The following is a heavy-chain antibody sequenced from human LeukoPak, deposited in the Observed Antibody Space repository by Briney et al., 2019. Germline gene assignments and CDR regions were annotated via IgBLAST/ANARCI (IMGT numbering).Heavy chain of an antibody. J-gene: IGHJ5*02. CDR2: IYPGDSDT. Sequence: GESLKISCKGSGYIFTSYWIGWVRQMPGKGLVWMGIIYPGDSDTRYSPSFQGQVTISADKYISTAYLQWSSLKASDTAMYYCATHVTKVSSEVFDPWGQGTLVTVSS. D-gene: IGHD4-17*01. CDR3: ATHVTKVSSEVFDP. CDR1: GYIFTSYW. V-gene: IGHV5-51*01.